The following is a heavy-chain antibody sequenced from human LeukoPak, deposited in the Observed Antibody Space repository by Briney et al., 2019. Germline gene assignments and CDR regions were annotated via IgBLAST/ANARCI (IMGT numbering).Heavy chain of an antibody. CDR2: INAGNGNT. CDR1: GYTFTSYA. J-gene: IGHJ4*02. Sequence: ASVKVSCKASGYTFTSYAMHWVRQAPGQRLEWMGWINAGNGNTKYSQKFQGRVTITWDTSASTAYMELSSLRSEDTAVYYCARGYGSGSYLYDYWGQGTLVTVSS. V-gene: IGHV1-3*01. D-gene: IGHD3-10*01. CDR3: ARGYGSGSYLYDY.